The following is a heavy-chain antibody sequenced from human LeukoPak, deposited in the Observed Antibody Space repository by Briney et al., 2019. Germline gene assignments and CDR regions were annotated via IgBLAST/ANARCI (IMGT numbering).Heavy chain of an antibody. J-gene: IGHJ3*02. CDR3: ARDLGFLEWFPRNAFDI. CDR1: GFTFSSYS. D-gene: IGHD3-3*01. CDR2: ITTTSSSTK. Sequence: GGSLRLPCAASGFTFSSYSMNWVRQAPGKGLEWVSYITTTSSSTKYYGDSVKGRFTISRDNAKNSLYLQMNSLRAEDTAVYYCARDLGFLEWFPRNAFDIWGQGTMVTVSS. V-gene: IGHV3-48*01.